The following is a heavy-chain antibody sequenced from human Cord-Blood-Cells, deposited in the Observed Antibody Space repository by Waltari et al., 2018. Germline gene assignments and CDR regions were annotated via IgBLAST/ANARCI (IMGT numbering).Heavy chain of an antibody. D-gene: IGHD3-9*01. Sequence: QLQLQESSPGLVKPSETLSVTCTVSGGSISSSSYYCGWFRCPPGTGLEWIGSSDYSGRTYYNPSLKSRVTISVDTSKNQFSLKLSSVTAADTAVYYCARRLRYFDWLSQGWYFDLWGRGTLVTVSS. J-gene: IGHJ2*01. CDR2: SDYSGRT. CDR1: GGSISSSSYY. V-gene: IGHV4-39*01. CDR3: ARRLRYFDWLSQGWYFDL.